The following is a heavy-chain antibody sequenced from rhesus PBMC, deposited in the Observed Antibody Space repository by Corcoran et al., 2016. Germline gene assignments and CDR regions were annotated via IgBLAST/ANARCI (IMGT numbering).Heavy chain of an antibody. V-gene: IGHV4-127*01. CDR3: ARDDYSGSPNSLDV. D-gene: IGHD3-16*01. CDR1: GYSISSGYG. J-gene: IGHJ5-2*02. CDR2: IGGSMCTT. Sequence: QVQLQESGPGLVKPSETLSLTCAVSGYSISSGYGWSWIRPPPGTGLKWIGYIGGSMCTTNNNPSLKSRITISKDTYKNQFSLKLSTVTAADTAVYYCARDDYSGSPNSLDVWGRGVLVTVSS.